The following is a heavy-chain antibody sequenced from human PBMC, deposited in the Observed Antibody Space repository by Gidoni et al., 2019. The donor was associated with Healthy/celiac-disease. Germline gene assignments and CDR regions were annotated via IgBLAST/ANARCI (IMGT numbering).Heavy chain of an antibody. CDR2: IYPGDSDT. V-gene: IGHV5-51*01. CDR3: ARQGGGDSTAFDY. D-gene: IGHD2-21*02. CDR1: GYSCTSYW. J-gene: IGHJ4*02. Sequence: EVQLVQSGAEVKKPGESLKISCKGSGYSCTSYWIGWVRQMPGNGLEWMGIIYPGDSDTRYSPSFPGQVTISADESIGTAYLQWSSLKASDTAMYYCARQGGGDSTAFDYWGQGTLVTVSS.